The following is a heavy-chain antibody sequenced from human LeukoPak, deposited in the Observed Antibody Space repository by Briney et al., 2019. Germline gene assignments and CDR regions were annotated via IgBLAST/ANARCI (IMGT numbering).Heavy chain of an antibody. J-gene: IGHJ3*02. CDR3: ARWDPYDSSGFDAFDI. D-gene: IGHD3-22*01. CDR1: GYSISSGYY. Sequence: SSETLSLTCTVSGYSISSGYYWGWIRQPPGKGLEWIGSIYHSGSTYYNPSLKSRVTISVDTSKNQFSLKLSSVTAADTAVYYCARWDPYDSSGFDAFDIWGQGTMVTVSS. V-gene: IGHV4-38-2*02. CDR2: IYHSGST.